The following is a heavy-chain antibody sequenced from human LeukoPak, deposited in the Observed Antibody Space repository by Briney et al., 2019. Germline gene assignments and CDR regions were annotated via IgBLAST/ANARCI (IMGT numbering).Heavy chain of an antibody. V-gene: IGHV3-23*01. D-gene: IGHD3-22*01. CDR3: AKPAPHNTDYYYGVHFDY. Sequence: GGSLRLSCAASGFTFSSSAMSWVRQAPGKGLEWVSAISNNGGYTYYADSVQGRFTISRDNSKSTLCLQMNSLRAEDTAVYYCAKPAPHNTDYYYGVHFDYWGQGTLVTVSS. J-gene: IGHJ4*02. CDR2: ISNNGGYT. CDR1: GFTFSSSA.